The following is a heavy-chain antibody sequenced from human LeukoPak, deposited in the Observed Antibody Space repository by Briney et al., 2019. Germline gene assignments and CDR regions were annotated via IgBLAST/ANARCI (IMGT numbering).Heavy chain of an antibody. D-gene: IGHD3-3*01. CDR3: AKEGVVVKEIDY. V-gene: IGHV3-9*03. Sequence: PGGSLRLSCAASGFIFDDYAMHWVRQAPGKGLEWVSGISWNSGNVDYADSVKGRFTISRDNAKNFLYLQMNSLRAEDMAFYYCAKEGVVVKEIDYWGQGTLVTVSS. J-gene: IGHJ4*02. CDR2: ISWNSGNV. CDR1: GFIFDDYA.